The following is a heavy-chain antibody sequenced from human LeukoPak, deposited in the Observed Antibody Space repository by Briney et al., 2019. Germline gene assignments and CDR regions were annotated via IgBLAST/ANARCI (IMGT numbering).Heavy chain of an antibody. CDR2: SSSSGSTI. CDR3: AREFLSWAIDY. D-gene: IGHD6-13*01. CDR1: GFTFSSYE. Sequence: PGGALRLSCAASGFTFSSYEMNWVRQAPGKGREWVSYSSSSGSTIYYADSVKGRFTISRDNARNSLYLQMNSLRAEDTAVYYCAREFLSWAIDYWGQGTLVTVSS. V-gene: IGHV3-48*03. J-gene: IGHJ4*02.